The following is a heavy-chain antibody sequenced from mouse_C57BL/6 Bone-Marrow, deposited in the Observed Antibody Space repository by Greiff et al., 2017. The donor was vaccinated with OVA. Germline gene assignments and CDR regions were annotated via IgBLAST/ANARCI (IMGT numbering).Heavy chain of an antibody. D-gene: IGHD1-1*01. CDR3: TRYPVTTVVAGDY. Sequence: VKVVESGAELVRPGASVTLSCKASGYTFTDYEMHWVKQTPVHGLEWIGAIDPETGGTAYNQKFKGKAILTADKSSSTAYMELRSLTSEDSAVYYCTRYPVTTVVAGDYWGQGTTLTVSS. CDR2: IDPETGGT. V-gene: IGHV1-15*01. CDR1: GYTFTDYE. J-gene: IGHJ2*01.